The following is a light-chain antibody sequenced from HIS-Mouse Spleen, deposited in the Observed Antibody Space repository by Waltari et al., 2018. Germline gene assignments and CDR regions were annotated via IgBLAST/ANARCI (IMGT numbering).Light chain of an antibody. CDR3: CSYAGSSTWV. J-gene: IGLJ3*02. V-gene: IGLV2-23*01. CDR2: EGS. Sequence: QSALTQPASVSGSPGQSITISCTGTSSDVGSYNRVSCYQHHPGKAPKLMIYEGSKRPSGVSNRSSGSKSGNTASLAISGLQAEDEADYSCCSYAGSSTWVFGGGTKLTVL. CDR1: SSDVGSYNR.